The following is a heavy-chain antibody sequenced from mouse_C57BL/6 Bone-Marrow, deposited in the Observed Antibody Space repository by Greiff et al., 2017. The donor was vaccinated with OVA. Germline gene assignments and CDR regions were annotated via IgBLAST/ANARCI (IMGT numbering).Heavy chain of an antibody. CDR2: INYDGSST. D-gene: IGHD4-1*01. CDR3: ARDSGWDVFDY. Sequence: EVQLVESEGGLVQPGSSMKLSCTASGFTFSDYYMAWVRQVPEKGLEWVANINYDGSSTYYLDSLKSRFIISRDNAKNILYLQMSSLKSEDTATYYCARDSGWDVFDYWGQGTTLTVSS. J-gene: IGHJ2*01. CDR1: GFTFSDYY. V-gene: IGHV5-16*01.